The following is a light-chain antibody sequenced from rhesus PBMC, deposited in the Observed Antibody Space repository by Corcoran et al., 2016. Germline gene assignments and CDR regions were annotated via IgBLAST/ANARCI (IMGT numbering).Light chain of an antibody. J-gene: IGKJ4*01. Sequence: DIQMTQSPSALSASVGDTVTITCRASQDISSHLAWYQQKPGKAPKPLIYFTSNLQSGVPYRFSGSGSGTDFTLPISSLQPEDFAVYYCQQHHDYPLTFGGGTKGEIK. CDR2: FTS. CDR3: QQHHDYPLT. V-gene: IGKV1S14*01. CDR1: QDISSH.